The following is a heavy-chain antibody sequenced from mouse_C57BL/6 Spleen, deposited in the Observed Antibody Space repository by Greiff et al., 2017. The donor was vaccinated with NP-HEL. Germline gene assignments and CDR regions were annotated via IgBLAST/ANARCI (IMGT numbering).Heavy chain of an antibody. J-gene: IGHJ1*03. V-gene: IGHV1-54*01. CDR1: GYAFTNYL. Sequence: QVQLQQSGAELVRPGTSVKVSCKASGYAFTNYLIEWVKQRPGQGLEWIGVINHGSGGTNYNEKFKGKATLTADKSSSTAYMQLSSLTSEDSAVYYCARRIYDGCWYFDVWGTGTTVTVSS. CDR2: INHGSGGT. D-gene: IGHD2-3*01. CDR3: ARRIYDGCWYFDV.